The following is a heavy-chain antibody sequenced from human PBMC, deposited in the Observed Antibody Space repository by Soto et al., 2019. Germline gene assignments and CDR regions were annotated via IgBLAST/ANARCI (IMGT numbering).Heavy chain of an antibody. V-gene: IGHV1-69*13. CDR3: ARGYQENYFYAMDV. D-gene: IGHD2-2*01. CDR1: GGSFSKYG. J-gene: IGHJ6*02. Sequence: SVKVSCKASGGSFSKYGISWVRQAPGQGLEWMGGIIPMFGIGNYAEKFLGRVTITADESTSTSHMELSSLRSEDTAVYFCARGYQENYFYAMDVWGQGTTVTVSS. CDR2: IIPMFGIG.